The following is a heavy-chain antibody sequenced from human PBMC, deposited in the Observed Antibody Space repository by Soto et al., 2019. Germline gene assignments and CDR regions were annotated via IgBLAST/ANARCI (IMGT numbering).Heavy chain of an antibody. J-gene: IGHJ6*02. V-gene: IGHV3-30*03. CDR3: AGPIPLWSYHYGMDV. CDR2: ISFDGSKE. D-gene: IGHD2-21*01. Sequence: PGGALRLSCYASEFTFSSYALHWVRQAPGRGLEWVAVISFDGSKEYYADSVKGRFIISRDNSRSMVYFQMDSLRPDDTAIYYCAGPIPLWSYHYGMDVWGQGPTGTV. CDR1: EFTFSSYA.